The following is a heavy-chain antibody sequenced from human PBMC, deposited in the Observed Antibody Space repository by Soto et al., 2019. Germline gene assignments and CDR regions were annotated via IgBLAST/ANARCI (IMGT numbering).Heavy chain of an antibody. V-gene: IGHV1-69*02. D-gene: IGHD3-10*01. CDR3: ARQWYYGSGSSLHYYYGMDV. J-gene: IGHJ6*02. CDR2: IIPSLGIA. CDR1: GGTFSSYT. Sequence: QVQLVQSGAEVKKPGSSVKVSCKASGGTFSSYTISWVRQAPGQGLEWMGRIIPSLGIANYEQKFQGRVTITANKSTSTAYMELSSLRSEDTAVYYCARQWYYGSGSSLHYYYGMDVWGQGTTVTVSS.